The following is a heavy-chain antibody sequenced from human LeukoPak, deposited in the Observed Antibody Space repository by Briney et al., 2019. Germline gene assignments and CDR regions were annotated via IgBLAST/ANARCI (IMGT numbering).Heavy chain of an antibody. CDR2: INPNSGGT. J-gene: IGHJ4*02. CDR3: ARVSWFDELPNY. V-gene: IGHV1-2*02. CDR1: GYTFTGYY. D-gene: IGHD3-10*01. Sequence: ASVKVSCKASGYTFTGYYMHWVRQAPGQGLEWMGWINPNSGGTNYAQKFQGRVTMTRDTSISTAYMELSRLRSDDTAVYYCARVSWFDELPNYWGQGTLVSVSS.